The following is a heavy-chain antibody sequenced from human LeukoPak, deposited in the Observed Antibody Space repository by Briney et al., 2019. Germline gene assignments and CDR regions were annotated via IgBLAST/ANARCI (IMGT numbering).Heavy chain of an antibody. CDR3: AREYDSPDY. CDR2: LSYDGVST. J-gene: IGHJ4*02. CDR1: XXTLGGYX. Sequence: GXXLRLSCXXSXXTLGGYXXHWXRQAPGKGLEWVALLSYDGVSTYYADSVKGRFTISSDNSNNRLYLQMNSLRVEDTAVYYCAREYDSPDYWGQGTLVTVSS. D-gene: IGHD3-9*01. V-gene: IGHV3-30-3*01.